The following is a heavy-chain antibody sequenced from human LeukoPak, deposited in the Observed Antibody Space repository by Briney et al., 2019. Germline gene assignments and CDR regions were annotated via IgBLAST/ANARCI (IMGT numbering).Heavy chain of an antibody. V-gene: IGHV4-34*01. CDR1: GGSFSGYY. Sequence: SETLSLTCAVYGGSFSGYYWSWIRQPPGKGLEWIGEINHSGSTNYNPSLKSRVTISVDTSKNQFSLKLSSVTAADTAVYYCARYCSGEDIDAFDIWGQGTMVTVSS. CDR2: INHSGST. CDR3: ARYCSGEDIDAFDI. J-gene: IGHJ3*02. D-gene: IGHD2-15*01.